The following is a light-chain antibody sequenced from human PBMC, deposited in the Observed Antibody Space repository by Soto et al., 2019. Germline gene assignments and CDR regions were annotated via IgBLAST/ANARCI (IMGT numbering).Light chain of an antibody. CDR1: ENVSNNY. CDR3: QQYGSSPPYT. CDR2: GSS. V-gene: IGKV3-20*01. J-gene: IGKJ2*01. Sequence: EVVLTQSPGTLSLSPGERATLSCRASENVSNNYLAWYQQKPGQAPRLLIFGSSDRAAGIPHRFSGSGSGTDFTLTISRLEPEDFAVYYCQQYGSSPPYTFGQGTKLEIK.